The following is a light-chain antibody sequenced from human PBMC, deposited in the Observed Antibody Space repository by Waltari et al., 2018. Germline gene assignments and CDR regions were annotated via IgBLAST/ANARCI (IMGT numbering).Light chain of an antibody. CDR1: PGAVTSGHF. J-gene: IGLJ3*02. CDR3: LLSYSGARWV. Sequence: QAVVTQEPSVTVSPGGTVTLTCGSSPGAVTSGHFPYWFQQKPGQAPMTLIYDTSNKHSWTPARFSGSLLGDKAALTLSGAQPEDEAEYYCLLSYSGARWVFGGGTKLTVL. CDR2: DTS. V-gene: IGLV7-46*01.